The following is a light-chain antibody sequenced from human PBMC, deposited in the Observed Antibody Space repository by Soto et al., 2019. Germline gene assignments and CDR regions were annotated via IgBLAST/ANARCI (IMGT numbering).Light chain of an antibody. Sequence: DIPVIQSPSSLSASVGDRVTITCRASLRISTYLNWYQHKPGKAPKLLIYGASSLESGVPSRFSGSASGTDFTLTISSLHPEDSATYYCQQSHSTPLTFGGGTNLEI. CDR3: QQSHSTPLT. CDR2: GAS. V-gene: IGKV1-39*01. J-gene: IGKJ4*01. CDR1: LRISTY.